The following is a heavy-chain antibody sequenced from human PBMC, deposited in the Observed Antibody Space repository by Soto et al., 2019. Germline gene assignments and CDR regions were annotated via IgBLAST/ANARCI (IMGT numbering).Heavy chain of an antibody. Sequence: ASVKVSCKASGYTFTSYAMHWVRRAPGQRLEWMGWINAGNGNTKYSQKFQGRVTITRDTSASTAYMELSSLRSEDTAVYYCASPVDYDILTGYPPYYYYYGMDVWGQGTTVTVSS. J-gene: IGHJ6*02. CDR2: INAGNGNT. D-gene: IGHD3-9*01. CDR3: ASPVDYDILTGYPPYYYYYGMDV. CDR1: GYTFTSYA. V-gene: IGHV1-3*01.